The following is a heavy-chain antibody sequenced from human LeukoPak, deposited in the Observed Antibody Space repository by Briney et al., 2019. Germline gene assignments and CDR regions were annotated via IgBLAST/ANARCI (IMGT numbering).Heavy chain of an antibody. D-gene: IGHD3-10*01. CDR1: GFTLSSYW. CDR3: ARDWVAGVPFDAFDI. V-gene: IGHV3-7*03. J-gene: IGHJ3*02. Sequence: GGSLRLSCAASGFTLSSYWMSWVRQAPGKGLEWVANIKEDGSEKYCVDSVKGRFTISRDNAKNSLYLHMNSLTAEDTAMYYCARDWVAGVPFDAFDIWGQGTMVSVSS. CDR2: IKEDGSEK.